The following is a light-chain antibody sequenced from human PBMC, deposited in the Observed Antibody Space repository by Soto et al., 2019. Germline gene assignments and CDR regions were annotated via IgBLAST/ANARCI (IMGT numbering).Light chain of an antibody. CDR3: QQSYSTPRT. CDR1: QRISSN. V-gene: IGKV1-39*01. CDR2: AAS. Sequence: EIQMTQSPSCLSASVGDGVILXCRASQRISSNLSWYQQRAGEALKLLICAASSLQGGGPSRFSSSGSATDFTSTISSLQPEDFATYYGQQSYSTPRTFGQGTRLEIK. J-gene: IGKJ5*01.